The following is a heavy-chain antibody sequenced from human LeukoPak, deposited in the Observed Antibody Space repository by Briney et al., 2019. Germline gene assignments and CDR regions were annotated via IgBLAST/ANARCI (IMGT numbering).Heavy chain of an antibody. V-gene: IGHV3-15*01. Sequence: GGSLRLSCAASGFTFSNAWMSWVRQAPGKGLEWVGRIKSKTDGGTTDYAAPVKGRFTISRDDSKNTLYLQMNSLKTEDTAVYYCTTSRVYYDSSGPETNWDFDYWGQGTLVTVSS. CDR2: IKSKTDGGTT. CDR1: GFTFSNAW. CDR3: TTSRVYYDSSGPETNWDFDY. D-gene: IGHD3-22*01. J-gene: IGHJ4*02.